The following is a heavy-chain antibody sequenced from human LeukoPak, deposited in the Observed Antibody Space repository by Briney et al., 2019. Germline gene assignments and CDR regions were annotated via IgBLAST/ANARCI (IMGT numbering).Heavy chain of an antibody. J-gene: IGHJ4*02. CDR2: IKSKTDGGTT. Sequence: GGSLRLSCAASGFTFSNAWMSWVRQAPGKGLEWVGRIKSKTDGGTTDYAAPVKGRFTISRDDSKNTLYLQMNGLKTEDTAVYYCTTAIDYYDSSGYYYYFDYWGQGTLVTVSS. CDR3: TTAIDYYDSSGYYYYFDY. V-gene: IGHV3-15*01. CDR1: GFTFSNAW. D-gene: IGHD3-22*01.